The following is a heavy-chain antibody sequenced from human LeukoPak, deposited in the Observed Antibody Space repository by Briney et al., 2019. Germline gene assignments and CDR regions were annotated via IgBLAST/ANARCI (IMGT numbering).Heavy chain of an antibody. CDR1: GFTFSSYW. CDR2: INSDGSST. V-gene: IGHV3-74*01. D-gene: IGHD3-22*01. CDR3: ARDHYYDSSGYHLDY. Sequence: GGSLRLSCAASGFTFSSYWMHWVRQAPGKGLVWVSRINSDGSSTSYADSVKGRFTISRDNAKNTLYLQMNSLRAEDTAVYYCARDHYYDSSGYHLDYWGQGTLVTVSS. J-gene: IGHJ4*02.